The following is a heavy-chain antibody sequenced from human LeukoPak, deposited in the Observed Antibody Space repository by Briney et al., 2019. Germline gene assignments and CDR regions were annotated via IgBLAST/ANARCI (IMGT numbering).Heavy chain of an antibody. D-gene: IGHD3-16*02. V-gene: IGHV3-30*03. Sequence: GGSLRLSCAASEFTFSSYCMNWVRQAPGKGLEWVAVISYDGSNKYYADSVKGRFTISRDNSKNTLYLQMNSLRAEDTAVYYCARERLSSFDYWGQGTLVTVSS. CDR3: ARERLSSFDY. CDR1: EFTFSSYC. J-gene: IGHJ4*02. CDR2: ISYDGSNK.